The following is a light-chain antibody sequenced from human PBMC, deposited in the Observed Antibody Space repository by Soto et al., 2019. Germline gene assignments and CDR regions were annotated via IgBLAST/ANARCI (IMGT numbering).Light chain of an antibody. V-gene: IGLV1-51*01. J-gene: IGLJ1*01. CDR3: GSWDSSLSAYV. CDR2: GDD. Sequence: QSVLTQPPSVSAAPGQKVTISCSGSSSNIGGNSVSWYQQLPGTAPTLLIYGDDKRPAGIPDRFSGSKSGTSATLGITGFQTGDEADYYCGSWDSSLSAYVFATGTKVTVL. CDR1: SSNIGGNS.